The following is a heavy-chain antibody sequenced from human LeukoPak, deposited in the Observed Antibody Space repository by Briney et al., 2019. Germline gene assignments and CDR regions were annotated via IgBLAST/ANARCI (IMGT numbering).Heavy chain of an antibody. Sequence: ASVKVSCKASGYTFTGYYMHWVRQAPGQGLEWMGWISAYNGNTNYAQKLQGRVTMTTDTSTSTAYMELRSLRSDDTAVYYCAGSSGFHNWFDPWGQGTLVTVSS. V-gene: IGHV1-18*04. D-gene: IGHD6-25*01. CDR3: AGSSGFHNWFDP. CDR1: GYTFTGYY. J-gene: IGHJ5*02. CDR2: ISAYNGNT.